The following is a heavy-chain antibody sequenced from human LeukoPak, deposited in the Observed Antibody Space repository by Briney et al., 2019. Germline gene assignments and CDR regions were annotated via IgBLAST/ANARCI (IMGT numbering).Heavy chain of an antibody. D-gene: IGHD3-22*01. Sequence: SETLSLTCAVSAGSICNSYCSWARQPPGKGLQFIGYISTGGDINYNPSLRSRATMSISPSNNQLSLTLTSVTTADTAVYFCVRGPGRGYDLEPWGQGSLVTVSS. CDR1: AGSICNSY. V-gene: IGHV4-4*08. CDR3: VRGPGRGYDLEP. J-gene: IGHJ5*02. CDR2: ISTGGDI.